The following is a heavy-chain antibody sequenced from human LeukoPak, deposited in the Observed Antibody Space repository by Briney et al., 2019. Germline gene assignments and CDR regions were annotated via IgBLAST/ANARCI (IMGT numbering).Heavy chain of an antibody. J-gene: IGHJ5*02. V-gene: IGHV1-18*01. Sequence: ASVKVSCKASGYTFTSYGISWVRQAPGQGLEWMGWISAYDGNTNYAQKLQGRVTMTTDTSTSTAYMELRSLRSDDTAVYYCARESSSSWYQWFDPWGQGTLVTVSS. CDR3: ARESSSSWYQWFDP. D-gene: IGHD6-13*01. CDR2: ISAYDGNT. CDR1: GYTFTSYG.